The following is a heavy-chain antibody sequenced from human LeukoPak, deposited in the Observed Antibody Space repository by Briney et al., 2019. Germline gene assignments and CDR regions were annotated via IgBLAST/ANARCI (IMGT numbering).Heavy chain of an antibody. CDR1: GFTFSGYS. D-gene: IGHD6-13*01. V-gene: IGHV3-48*01. CDR2: MTSSSSSGI. J-gene: IGHJ6*01. Sequence: WESLRLSCVASGFTFSGYSMNWVRHGAGQGLERVSYMTSSSSSGIYYTESLKGRFTISRDNAKNSLHLQMNILRVEDTAVYSCARVTGSWYMELWGEGTTVTVSS. CDR3: ARVTGSWYMEL.